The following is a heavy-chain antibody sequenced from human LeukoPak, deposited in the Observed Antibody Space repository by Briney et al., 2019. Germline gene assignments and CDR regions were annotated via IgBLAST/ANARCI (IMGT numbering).Heavy chain of an antibody. V-gene: IGHV4-59*01. CDR1: GGSISSYY. CDR3: ARIMDYYGSGSYPDY. D-gene: IGHD3-10*01. CDR2: IYYSGST. J-gene: IGHJ4*02. Sequence: SETLSLTCTVSGGSISSYYWSWIRQPPGKGLEWIGYIYYSGSTNYNPSLKSRVTISVDTSKNQLSLKLSSVTAADTAVYYCARIMDYYGSGSYPDYWGQGTLVTVSS.